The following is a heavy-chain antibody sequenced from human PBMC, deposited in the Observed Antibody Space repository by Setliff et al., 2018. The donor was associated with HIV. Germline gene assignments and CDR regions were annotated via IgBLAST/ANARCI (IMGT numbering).Heavy chain of an antibody. CDR2: ISSSSSYI. D-gene: IGHD6-19*01. CDR3: AKDFLYSSGWYEGWSDP. J-gene: IGHJ5*02. Sequence: GGSLRLSCAASGFTFSDHYMSWIRQAPGKGLEWVSSISSSSSYIYYADSVRGRFTISRDNAKNSLNLQMNSLRPEDTALYYCAKDFLYSSGWYEGWSDPWGQGTLVTVSS. CDR1: GFTFSDHY. V-gene: IGHV3-11*06.